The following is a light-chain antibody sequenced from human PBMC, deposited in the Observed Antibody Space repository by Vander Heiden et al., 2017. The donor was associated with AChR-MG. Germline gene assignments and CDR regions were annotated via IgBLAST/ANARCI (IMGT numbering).Light chain of an antibody. Sequence: QSALTQPRSVSGSPGQSVTISCTGTSSHIGVVNFVSWFQQHPGKAPKLIIYDVIRRPSGVPDRFSGSKSGNTASLTISGLRPEDEADYHCSSYTGTYTSVVFGGGTRLTVL. CDR2: DVI. V-gene: IGLV2-11*01. J-gene: IGLJ3*02. CDR3: SSYTGTYTSVV. CDR1: SSHIGVVNF.